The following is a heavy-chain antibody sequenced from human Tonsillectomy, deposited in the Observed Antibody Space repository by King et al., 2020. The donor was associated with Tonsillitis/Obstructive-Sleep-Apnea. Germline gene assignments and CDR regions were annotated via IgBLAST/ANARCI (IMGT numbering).Heavy chain of an antibody. V-gene: IGHV3-11*06. CDR1: GFPFSDYY. CDR2: ISSSSSYT. D-gene: IGHD6-6*01. J-gene: IGHJ3*02. CDR3: ARVLYSSSSGGAFDI. Sequence: VQLVESGGGLVKPGGSLRLSCAASGFPFSDYYMSWIRQAPGKGLEWVSYISSSSSYTNYADSVKGRFTLSRDNAKNSLYLQMNSLRAEDTAVYYCARVLYSSSSGGAFDIWGQGTMVTVSS.